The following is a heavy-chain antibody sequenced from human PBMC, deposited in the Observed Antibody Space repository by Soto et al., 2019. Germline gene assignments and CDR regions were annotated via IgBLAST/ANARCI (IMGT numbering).Heavy chain of an antibody. CDR3: ARDAGYGSSTSCYEPYYSYGMDV. CDR1: GFTVSSNY. Sequence: GGSLRLSCAASGFTVSSNYMSWVRQAPGKGLEWVSVIYSGGSTYDANSVKDRCTSSRDNSKNMLYLQMNRLRAEDTAVYYCARDAGYGSSTSCYEPYYSYGMDVWGQGTTVTVSS. V-gene: IGHV3-66*01. CDR2: IYSGGST. D-gene: IGHD2-2*01. J-gene: IGHJ6*02.